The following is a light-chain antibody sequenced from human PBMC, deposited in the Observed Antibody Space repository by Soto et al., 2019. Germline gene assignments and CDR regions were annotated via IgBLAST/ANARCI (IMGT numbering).Light chain of an antibody. Sequence: IHMTHSPSSLSASVFYRVTITFLASQTIGANLNWYRQKPGKAPTLLIYDATTLQSGVPSRFSGLGSGTDFTLTITSLQPEDSATYFCQQSYTTVYTFGLGTKVDIK. CDR1: QTIGAN. CDR2: DAT. CDR3: QQSYTTVYT. J-gene: IGKJ2*01. V-gene: IGKV1-39*01.